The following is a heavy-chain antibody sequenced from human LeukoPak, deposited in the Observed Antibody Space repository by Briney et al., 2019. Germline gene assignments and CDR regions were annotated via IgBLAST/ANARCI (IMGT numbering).Heavy chain of an antibody. CDR1: GFTFSTYA. D-gene: IGHD6-13*01. Sequence: PGGSLRLSCATSGFTFSTYAFSWVRQAPGKGLEWVANIKQDGSEKYYVDSVKGRFTIPRDNAKNSLYLQMNSLRAEDTAVYYCARDLMGIAYRGAFYYWGQGTLVTVSS. CDR2: IKQDGSEK. CDR3: ARDLMGIAYRGAFYY. J-gene: IGHJ4*02. V-gene: IGHV3-7*03.